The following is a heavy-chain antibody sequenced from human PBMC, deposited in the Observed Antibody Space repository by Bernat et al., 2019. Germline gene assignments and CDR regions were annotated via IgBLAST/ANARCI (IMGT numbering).Heavy chain of an antibody. D-gene: IGHD3-10*01. J-gene: IGHJ4*02. CDR1: GGSFSGYY. CDR3: ARYYQLDFFDY. CDR2: INHSGST. Sequence: QVQLQQWGAGLLKPSETLSLTCAVYGGSFSGYYWSWIRQPPGKGLEWIGEINHSGSTNYNPSLKSRVTISVDTSKNQFSLKLSSMTAADTAVYYCARYYQLDFFDYWGQGTLVTVSS. V-gene: IGHV4-34*01.